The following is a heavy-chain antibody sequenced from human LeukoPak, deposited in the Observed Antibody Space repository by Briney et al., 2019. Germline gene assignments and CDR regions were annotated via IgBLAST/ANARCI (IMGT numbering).Heavy chain of an antibody. CDR3: VSRTSSGWYDF. CDR2: INDNGGST. D-gene: IGHD6-19*01. V-gene: IGHV3-64D*09. CDR1: GFTFTSYS. J-gene: IGHJ5*01. Sequence: GGSLRLSCSASGFTFTSYSMHWVRQAPGKGLEYVSAINDNGGSTYYGDSVKGGFTISRDNSKNTLYLQMSSLRGDDTAIYYCVSRTSSGWYDFWGQGTLVIVSS.